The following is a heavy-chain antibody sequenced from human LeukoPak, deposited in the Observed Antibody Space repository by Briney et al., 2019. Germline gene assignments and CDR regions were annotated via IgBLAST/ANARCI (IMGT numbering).Heavy chain of an antibody. CDR1: GGSISSYY. Sequence: SETLSLTCTVSGGSISSYYWSWIRQPAGKGLEWIGRIYTSGSTNYNPSLKSRVTMSVDTSKNQFSLKLSSVTAADTAVYYCARDNHDFWSGRFDYWGQGTLVTVSS. CDR2: IYTSGST. J-gene: IGHJ4*02. V-gene: IGHV4-4*07. CDR3: ARDNHDFWSGRFDY. D-gene: IGHD3-3*01.